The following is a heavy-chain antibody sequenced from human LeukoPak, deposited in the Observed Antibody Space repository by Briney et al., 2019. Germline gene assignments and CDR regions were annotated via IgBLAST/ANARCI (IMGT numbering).Heavy chain of an antibody. CDR2: IYTSGST. Sequence: KPSETLSLTCTVSGGSISSSSYYWGWIRQPPGKGLEWIGSIYTSGSTNYNPSLKSRVTISVDTSKNQFSLKLSSVTAADTAVYYCARASYDTPFDYWGQGTLVTVSS. D-gene: IGHD3-22*01. J-gene: IGHJ4*02. CDR3: ARASYDTPFDY. V-gene: IGHV4-39*07. CDR1: GGSISSSSYY.